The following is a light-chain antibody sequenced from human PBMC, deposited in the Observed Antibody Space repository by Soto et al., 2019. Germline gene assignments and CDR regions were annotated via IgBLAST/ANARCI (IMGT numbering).Light chain of an antibody. CDR1: QSLLHSNGYTY. Sequence: EIVMTQSPLSLPVTPGEPASISCRSSQSLLHSNGYTYLDWYLQKPGQSPQLLIYLGSNRASGVADRFSGSGSGTDFTLKISRVEAEDVGVYYCMQALQTPWTFGQGTKVEIK. CDR3: MQALQTPWT. J-gene: IGKJ1*01. V-gene: IGKV2-28*01. CDR2: LGS.